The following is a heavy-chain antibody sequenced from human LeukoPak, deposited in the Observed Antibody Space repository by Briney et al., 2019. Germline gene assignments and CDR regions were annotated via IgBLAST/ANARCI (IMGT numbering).Heavy chain of an antibody. Sequence: GGSLRLSCAASGFTFSRFWMSWVRQAPGKGLEWVANIKQDGSEKYYVDSVKGRFTISRDNAENSLYLQMNSLRAEDTAVFYCARDGTYTDYDPDFDIWGQGTLVTVSS. J-gene: IGHJ4*02. CDR3: ARDGTYTDYDPDFDI. CDR1: GFTFSRFW. V-gene: IGHV3-7*04. D-gene: IGHD5-12*01. CDR2: IKQDGSEK.